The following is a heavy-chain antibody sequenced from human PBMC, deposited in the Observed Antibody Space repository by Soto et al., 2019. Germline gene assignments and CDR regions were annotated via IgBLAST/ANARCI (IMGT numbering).Heavy chain of an antibody. CDR3: VSTSVTTFDH. CDR2: INHSGST. V-gene: IGHV4-34*01. CDR1: GGSFSGYY. D-gene: IGHD4-17*01. J-gene: IGHJ4*02. Sequence: SETLSLTCAVYGGSFSGYYWSWIRQPPGKGLEWIGEINHSGSTNYNPSLKSRVTISVDTSKNQFSLKLSSVTAADTAVYYCVSTSVTTFDHWGQGSLVTVSS.